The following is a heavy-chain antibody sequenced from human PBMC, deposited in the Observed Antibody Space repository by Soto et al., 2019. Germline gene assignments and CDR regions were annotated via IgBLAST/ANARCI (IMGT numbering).Heavy chain of an antibody. CDR1: GGSISSGGYS. J-gene: IGHJ6*02. CDR3: AGSGSYRRSGMDV. D-gene: IGHD1-26*01. V-gene: IGHV4-30-2*01. CDR2: IYHSGST. Sequence: QLQLQESGSGLVKPSQTLSLTCAVSGGSISSGGYSWSWIRQPPGKGLEWIGYIYHSGSTYYNPSLKSRVTTPVDRSKNQFSRKLSSVTAADTAVYYCAGSGSYRRSGMDVWGQGTTVTVSS.